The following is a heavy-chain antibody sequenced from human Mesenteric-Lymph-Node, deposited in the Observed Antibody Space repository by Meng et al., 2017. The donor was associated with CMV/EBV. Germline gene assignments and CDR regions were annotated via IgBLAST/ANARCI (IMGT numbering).Heavy chain of an antibody. D-gene: IGHD2-2*02. V-gene: IGHV3-21*01. CDR3: ARLYTTTFGHAFDF. J-gene: IGHJ3*01. CDR1: GFIFSSYN. Sequence: GESLKISCAASGFIFSSYNMNWVRQAPGKGLEWVSSISSGSSYIFYAESVKGRFTISRDNAKNSLYLQMNSLRAEDTAVYYCARLYTTTFGHAFDFWGQGTMVTVSS. CDR2: ISSGSSYI.